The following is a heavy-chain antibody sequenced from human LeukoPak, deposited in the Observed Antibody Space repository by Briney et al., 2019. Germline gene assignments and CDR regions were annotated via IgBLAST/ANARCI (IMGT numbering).Heavy chain of an antibody. V-gene: IGHV3-73*01. CDR3: LVVPAAAGSY. CDR1: GFTFSGSA. CDR2: IRSKANSYAT. J-gene: IGHJ4*02. D-gene: IGHD2-2*01. Sequence: PGGSLRLSCAAFGFTFSGSAMHWVRQASGKGLEWVGRIRSKANSYATAYAASVKGRFTISRDDSKNTAYLQMNSLKTEDTAVYYCLVVPAAAGSYWGQGTLVTVSS.